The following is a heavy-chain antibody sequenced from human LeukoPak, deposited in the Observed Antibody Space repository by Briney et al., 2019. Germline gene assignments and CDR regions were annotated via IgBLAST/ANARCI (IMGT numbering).Heavy chain of an antibody. Sequence: AGVTLRLSCSASGFTFNSYAMHWEPQAPGKGLQYVSGISTSVGRTYYADSVKDRFTISRDNSKNTLYLQMSSLRVEDTAVYFCPLPTLGYWGQGTLVTVSS. V-gene: IGHV3-64D*08. CDR2: ISTSVGRT. D-gene: IGHD2-15*01. J-gene: IGHJ4*02. CDR1: GFTFNSYA. CDR3: PLPTLGY.